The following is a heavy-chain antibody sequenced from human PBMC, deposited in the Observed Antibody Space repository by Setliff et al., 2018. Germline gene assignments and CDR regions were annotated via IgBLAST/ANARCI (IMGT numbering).Heavy chain of an antibody. J-gene: IGHJ6*03. CDR2: INHSGST. Sequence: PSETLSLTCAVYGGSFSGYYWSWIRQPPGEGLEWIGEINHSGSTNYNPSLKSRVTISVDTSKNQFSLKLSSVTAADTAVYYCARVYYGYYYYYMDVWGKGTTVTVSS. V-gene: IGHV4-34*01. CDR1: GGSFSGYY. D-gene: IGHD3-10*01. CDR3: ARVYYGYYYYYMDV.